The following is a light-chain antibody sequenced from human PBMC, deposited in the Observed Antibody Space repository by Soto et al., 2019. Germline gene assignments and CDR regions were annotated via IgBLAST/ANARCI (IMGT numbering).Light chain of an antibody. V-gene: IGKV3-20*01. Sequence: EILLTQSPCTLSLSPGERATLSCRAGQSVSSSYLALYQQKPGHAPRLLIYGASSRATGIPERFSGSGSGTDFPPTISRLEPEDFAVYYCQQYGSSPLTFGGGTKVDIK. J-gene: IGKJ4*01. CDR3: QQYGSSPLT. CDR2: GAS. CDR1: QSVSSSY.